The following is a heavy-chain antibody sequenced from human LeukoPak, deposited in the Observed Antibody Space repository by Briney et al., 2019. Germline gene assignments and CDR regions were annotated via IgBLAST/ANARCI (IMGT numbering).Heavy chain of an antibody. V-gene: IGHV4-59*01. CDR2: IYSSGST. Sequence: SETLSLTCTVSGGSINSYYWSWIRQPPGKGLEWIGYIYSSGSTNYNPSLKSRVTISVDTSKNQFSLKLSSVTAADTAVYYCARSGVPRDWGQGTLVTVSS. CDR3: ARSGVPRD. D-gene: IGHD3-10*01. CDR1: GGSINSYY. J-gene: IGHJ4*02.